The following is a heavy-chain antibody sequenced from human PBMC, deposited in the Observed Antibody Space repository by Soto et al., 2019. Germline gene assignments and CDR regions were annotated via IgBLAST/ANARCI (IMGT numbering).Heavy chain of an antibody. V-gene: IGHV4-34*01. CDR1: GGSFSGYY. CDR2: INHSGST. CDR3: ARGKVLTQLVVVRGVIIIIDY. D-gene: IGHD3-10*01. J-gene: IGHJ4*02. Sequence: SETLSLTCAVYGGSFSGYYWSWIRQPPGKGLEWIGEINHSGSTNYNPSLKSRVTISVDTSKNQFSLKLSSVTAADTAVYYCARGKVLTQLVVVRGVIIIIDYWGQGTLVTV.